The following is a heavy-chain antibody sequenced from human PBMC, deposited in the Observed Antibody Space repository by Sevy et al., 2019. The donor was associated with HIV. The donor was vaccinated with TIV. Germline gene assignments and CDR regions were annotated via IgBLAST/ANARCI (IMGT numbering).Heavy chain of an antibody. CDR2: MNPNSGNT. CDR1: GYTFTSYD. CDR3: ARAGDYDSSGYYVYYYYGMDV. J-gene: IGHJ6*02. D-gene: IGHD3-22*01. Sequence: ASVKVSCKASGYTFTSYDINWVRQATGQGLEWMGWMNPNSGNTGYAQKFQGRVTMTRNTSISTAYMELSSLRSEDTAVYYCARAGDYDSSGYYVYYYYGMDVWGQRTTVTVSS. V-gene: IGHV1-8*01.